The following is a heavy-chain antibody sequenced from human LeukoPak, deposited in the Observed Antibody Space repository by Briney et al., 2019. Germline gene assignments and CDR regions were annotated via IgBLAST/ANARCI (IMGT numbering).Heavy chain of an antibody. V-gene: IGHV4-34*01. D-gene: IGHD3-3*02. CDR3: ARHMLPSLGFLEWLFDAFDI. CDR2: INHSGST. Sequence: SETLSLTCAVYGGSFSGYYWSWIRQPPGKGLEWIGEINHSGSTNYNPSLKSRVTISVDTSKNQFSLKLSSVTAADTAVYYCARHMLPSLGFLEWLFDAFDIWGQGTMVTVSS. J-gene: IGHJ3*02. CDR1: GGSFSGYY.